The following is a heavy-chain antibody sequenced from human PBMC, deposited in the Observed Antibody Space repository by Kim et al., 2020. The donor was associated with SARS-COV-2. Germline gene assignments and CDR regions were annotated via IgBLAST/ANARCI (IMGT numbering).Heavy chain of an antibody. J-gene: IGHJ4*02. D-gene: IGHD5-12*01. V-gene: IGHV3-11*04. CDR3: ARGGYDWGLPPTPGNAFDH. CDR2: ISSDVSTT. Sequence: GGSLRLSCAASGFTFSDYYVTWIRQAPGRGLESISFISSDVSTTHYADSVRGRFTISRDNAKNSVFLQMNSLRAEDTAVYYCARGGYDWGLPPTPGNAFDHWGQGTLVTVSS. CDR1: GFTFSDYY.